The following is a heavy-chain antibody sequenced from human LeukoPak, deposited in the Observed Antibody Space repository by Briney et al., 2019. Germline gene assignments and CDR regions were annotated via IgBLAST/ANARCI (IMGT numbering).Heavy chain of an antibody. CDR2: ITSYSDYI. V-gene: IGHV3-21*01. J-gene: IGHJ3*02. D-gene: IGHD5-12*01. CDR3: ARGASRAFDI. CDR1: GFIFSTYT. Sequence: PGGSLRLSCAASGFIFSTYTMNWVRQAPGRGLEWVSSITSYSDYIYYSDSVRGRFTISRDNGKDSLYLQMNSLRAEDTAVYYCARGASRAFDIWGHGTMVTVSS.